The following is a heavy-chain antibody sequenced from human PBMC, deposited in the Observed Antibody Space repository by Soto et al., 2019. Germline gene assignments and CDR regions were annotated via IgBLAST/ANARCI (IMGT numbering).Heavy chain of an antibody. V-gene: IGHV1-46*01. CDR1: GYTFTSYY. CDR3: ARDCFRYSYGYYYYYGMAV. D-gene: IGHD5-18*01. CDR2: INPSGGST. Sequence: QVQLVQSGAEVKKPGASVKVSCKASGYTFTSYYMHWVRQAPGQGLEWMGIINPSGGSTSYAQKFQGRVIMTRDTSTSTVYMELSSLRSEDTAVYYCARDCFRYSYGYYYYYGMAVWGQGTTVTVSS. J-gene: IGHJ6*02.